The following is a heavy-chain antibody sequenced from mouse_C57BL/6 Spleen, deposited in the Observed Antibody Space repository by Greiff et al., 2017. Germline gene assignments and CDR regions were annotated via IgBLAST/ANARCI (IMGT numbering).Heavy chain of an antibody. CDR2: IYPGDGDT. D-gene: IGHD2-2*01. J-gene: IGHJ2*01. V-gene: IGHV1-82*01. Sequence: VTLMESGPELVKPGASVKISCKASGYAFSSSWMNWVKQRPGKGLEWIGRIYPGDGDTNYNGKFKGKATLTADKSSSTAYMQLSSLTSEDSAVYFCARATMVTTGGHYFDYWGQGTTLTVSS. CDR1: GYAFSSSW. CDR3: ARATMVTTGGHYFDY.